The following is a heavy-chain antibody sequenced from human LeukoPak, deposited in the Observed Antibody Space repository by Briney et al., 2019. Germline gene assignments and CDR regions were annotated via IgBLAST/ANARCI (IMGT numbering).Heavy chain of an antibody. J-gene: IGHJ5*02. D-gene: IGHD2-21*02. CDR2: ISGSGGST. V-gene: IGHV3-23*01. Sequence: GGSLRLSCAASGFTFSSYAMSWVRQAPGKGLEWVSAISGSGGSTYYADSVKGRFIISRDNSKNTLYLQMNSLRAEDTAVYYCAKDKMTTYCGGDCYFGWFDPWGQGTLVTVSS. CDR1: GFTFSSYA. CDR3: AKDKMTTYCGGDCYFGWFDP.